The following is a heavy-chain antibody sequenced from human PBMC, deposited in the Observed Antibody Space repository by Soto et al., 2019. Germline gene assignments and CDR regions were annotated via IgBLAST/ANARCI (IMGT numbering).Heavy chain of an antibody. V-gene: IGHV4-31*08. Sequence: SETLCLTSTASGGSISSGGYYWSWIRQHPGKGLEWIGYIYYSGSTYYNPSLKSRITVIPDTSKNQFSLQLNSVTPEDTAVYYCTKQKGDSRTYNGMDVWGQGTTVTVSS. D-gene: IGHD2-21*02. CDR1: GGSISSGGYY. CDR3: TKQKGDSRTYNGMDV. CDR2: IYYSGST. J-gene: IGHJ6*02.